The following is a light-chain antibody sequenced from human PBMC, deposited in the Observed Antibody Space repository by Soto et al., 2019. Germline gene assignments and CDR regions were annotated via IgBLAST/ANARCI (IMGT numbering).Light chain of an antibody. CDR2: DDS. Sequence: SYELTQPPSVSVAPGQTARITCGGNNIGSKSVHWYQQKPGQAPVLVVYDDSDRPSGIPERFSGSNSGNTATLTISRVEDGDEADYYCQVWDSSSDPYVFGTGPKVTVL. V-gene: IGLV3-21*02. CDR1: NIGSKS. J-gene: IGLJ1*01. CDR3: QVWDSSSDPYV.